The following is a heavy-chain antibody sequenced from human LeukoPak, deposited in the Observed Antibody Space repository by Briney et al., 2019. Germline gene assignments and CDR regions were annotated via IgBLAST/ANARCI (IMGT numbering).Heavy chain of an antibody. D-gene: IGHD3-3*01. V-gene: IGHV4-39*07. CDR2: IDPNGNT. J-gene: IGHJ5*02. Sequence: SETLSLTCTLSGVYISRTTYYWAWIRQSPGRGLEWIGEIDPNGNTKYNPSLETRVTISLDTSKNQFSLRLSSVTAAETAIYYCARGRVSNDFWSGYSHNWFDPWGQGALVAVSS. CDR1: GVYISRTTYY. CDR3: ARGRVSNDFWSGYSHNWFDP.